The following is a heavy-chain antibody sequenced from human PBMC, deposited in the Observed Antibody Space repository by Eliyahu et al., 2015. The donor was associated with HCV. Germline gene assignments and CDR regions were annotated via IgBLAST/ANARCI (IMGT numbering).Heavy chain of an antibody. CDR2: ISXSSSYI. CDR3: ARGGHWGDYFEY. D-gene: IGHD7-27*01. J-gene: IGHJ4*02. V-gene: IGHV3-21*01. Sequence: EVQLVXSGGGLVKPGGSLXLSCAASGFXFSXXSMNWVRQAXGEGVEWVSSISXSSSYIYXADSVKGRFTISRDNAKNSLYLQVNSLRAEDTAVYYCARGGHWGDYFEYWGQGTLVTVSS. CDR1: GFXFSXXS.